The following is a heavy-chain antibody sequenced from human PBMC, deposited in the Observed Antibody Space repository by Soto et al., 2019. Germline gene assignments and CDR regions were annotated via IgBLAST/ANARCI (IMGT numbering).Heavy chain of an antibody. CDR2: ISGSGGST. J-gene: IGHJ6*03. D-gene: IGHD1-1*01. CDR1: GVTFSSYA. CDR3: AKSGLEGGWFSYLYHYMDV. Sequence: EVQLLESGGGLVQPGGSLRLSCAASGVTFSSYAMSWVRQGPGKGLEWVSVISGSGGSTYYADSVKGRFTISRDNSKNTLYLEMNSLRAEDTAVYYCAKSGLEGGWFSYLYHYMDVWGKGTTVTVSS. V-gene: IGHV3-23*01.